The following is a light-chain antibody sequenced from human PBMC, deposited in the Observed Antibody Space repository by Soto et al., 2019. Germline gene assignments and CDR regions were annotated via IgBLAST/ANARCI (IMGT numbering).Light chain of an antibody. CDR1: SSNIGSNT. CDR3: ALWDDSLNGVV. J-gene: IGLJ2*01. V-gene: IGLV1-44*01. CDR2: SNN. Sequence: QSVLTQPPSASGTPGQRVTISCSGSSSNIGSNTVNWYQQFPGTAPKLLIYSNNRRPSGVPDRFSGSKSGTSASLAISGLQSEDEADYFCALWDDSLNGVVFGGGTKLTVL.